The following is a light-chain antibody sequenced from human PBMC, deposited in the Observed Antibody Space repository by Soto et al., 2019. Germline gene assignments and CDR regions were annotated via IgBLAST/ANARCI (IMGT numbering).Light chain of an antibody. J-gene: IGLJ2*01. CDR1: SSDVGGYNY. CDR3: SSYTSSITLVV. CDR2: EVT. Sequence: QSVLTQPVSVSGSPGQSITLSCPGTSSDVGGYNYVSWYQQHPGKAPKLMIYEVTNRPSGVSNRFSGSKSGNTASLTISGLQAEDEADYYCSSYTSSITLVVFGGGTKLTVL. V-gene: IGLV2-14*01.